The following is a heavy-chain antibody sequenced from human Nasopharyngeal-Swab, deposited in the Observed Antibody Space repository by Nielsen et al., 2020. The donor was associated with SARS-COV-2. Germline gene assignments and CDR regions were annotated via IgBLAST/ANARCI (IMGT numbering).Heavy chain of an antibody. Sequence: ASVKVSCKASGYTFISFGINWVRQAPGQGLEWMGWISPYNSNTNYAQKLQGRVTMTTDSSTYTSYMELRSLRSDDTAVYYCARGQGSWTRNAFDIWGQETMVTVSS. V-gene: IGHV1-18*01. CDR3: ARGQGSWTRNAFDI. D-gene: IGHD3/OR15-3a*01. CDR1: GYTFISFG. CDR2: ISPYNSNT. J-gene: IGHJ3*02.